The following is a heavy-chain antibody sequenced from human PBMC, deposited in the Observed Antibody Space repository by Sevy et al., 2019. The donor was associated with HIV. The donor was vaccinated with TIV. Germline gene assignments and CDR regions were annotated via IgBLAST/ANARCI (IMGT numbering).Heavy chain of an antibody. Sequence: GGSLRLSCAASGFTFSNAWMSWVRQAPGKGLEWVGRIKSKTDGRTTDYAAPVKGRFTISRDDSKNTLYLQMNSLKTEDTAVYYCTTDVSSGYYYGYYYYGMDVWGQGTTVTVSS. V-gene: IGHV3-15*01. CDR1: GFTFSNAW. CDR3: TTDVSSGYYYGYYYYGMDV. CDR2: IKSKTDGRTT. D-gene: IGHD3-22*01. J-gene: IGHJ6*02.